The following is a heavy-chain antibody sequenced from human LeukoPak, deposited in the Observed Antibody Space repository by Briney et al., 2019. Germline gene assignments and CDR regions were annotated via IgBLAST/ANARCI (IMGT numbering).Heavy chain of an antibody. CDR1: GYTFTSYG. V-gene: IGHV1-18*01. Sequence: ASVKVSCKASGYTFTSYGISWVRQAPGQGLEWMGWISAYNGNTNYAQKLQGRVTMTTDTSTRTAYMELRSLRSDDTAVYYCARVSPGYCSSTSCPITDWGQGTLVTVSS. CDR2: ISAYNGNT. CDR3: ARVSPGYCSSTSCPITD. J-gene: IGHJ4*02. D-gene: IGHD2-2*03.